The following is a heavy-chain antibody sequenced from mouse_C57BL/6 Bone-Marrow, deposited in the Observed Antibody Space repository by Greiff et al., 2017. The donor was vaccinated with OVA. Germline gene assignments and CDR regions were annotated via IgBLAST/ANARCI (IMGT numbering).Heavy chain of an antibody. D-gene: IGHD3-2*02. Sequence: QVQLKESGAELARPGASVKLSCKASGYTFTSYGISWVKQRTGQGLEWIGEIYPRSGNTYYNEKFKGKATLTADKSSSTAYMELRSLTSEDSAVYFCARPRQLRPPYAMDYWGQGTSVTVSS. V-gene: IGHV1-81*01. CDR1: GYTFTSYG. CDR3: ARPRQLRPPYAMDY. CDR2: IYPRSGNT. J-gene: IGHJ4*01.